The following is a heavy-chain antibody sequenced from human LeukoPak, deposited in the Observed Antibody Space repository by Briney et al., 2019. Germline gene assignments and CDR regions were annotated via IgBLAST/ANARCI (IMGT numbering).Heavy chain of an antibody. D-gene: IGHD6-13*01. CDR1: GYTFIDYY. J-gene: IGHJ5*02. V-gene: IGHV1-2*02. Sequence: ASVKVSFKASGYTFIDYYMHWVRQAPGQGLEWMGWINPDSGGTNYAQKFQGRVTMTRDTSTSTAYMELSRLRSDDTAVYYCASLAASGTSWFDPWGQGTRVTVSS. CDR3: ASLAASGTSWFDP. CDR2: INPDSGGT.